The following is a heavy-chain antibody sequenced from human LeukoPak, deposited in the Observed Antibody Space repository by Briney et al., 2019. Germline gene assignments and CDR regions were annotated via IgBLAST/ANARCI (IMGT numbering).Heavy chain of an antibody. V-gene: IGHV3-23*01. D-gene: IGHD6-19*01. J-gene: IGHJ4*02. CDR2: ISGSGDRT. CDR1: GFTFRNYA. CDR3: AKDRIPVAGRQDIWDY. Sequence: GGSLRLSCVGAGFTFRNYAMTWVRQAPGKGLGWVSGISGSGDRTYYADSVKGRFTISRDNSKNTLYLQMNSLTDDDSAVYYCAKDRIPVAGRQDIWDYWGQGTLVTVSS.